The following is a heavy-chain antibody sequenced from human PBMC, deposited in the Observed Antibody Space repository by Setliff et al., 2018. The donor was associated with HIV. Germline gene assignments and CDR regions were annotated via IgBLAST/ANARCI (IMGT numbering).Heavy chain of an antibody. J-gene: IGHJ2*01. D-gene: IGHD4-17*01. CDR1: GYTFTTFG. V-gene: IGHV7-4-1*01. CDR2: INTETGTP. CDR3: ARYGSDWFFDL. Sequence: ASVKVSCKASGYTFTTFGLSWVRQAPGQGLEWMGWINTETGTPMYAQGFTGRFVFSLDTSTSTAYLQIDSLNAEDTAVYYCARYGSDWFFDLWGRGTLVTVS.